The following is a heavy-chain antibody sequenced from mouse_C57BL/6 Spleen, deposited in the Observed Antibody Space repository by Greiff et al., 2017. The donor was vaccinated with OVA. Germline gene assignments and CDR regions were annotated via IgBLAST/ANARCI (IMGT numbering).Heavy chain of an antibody. D-gene: IGHD1-1*01. Sequence: QVQLQQPGAELVRPGSSVKLSCKASGYTFTSYWMDWVKQRPGQGLEWIGNIYPSDSETHYNQKFKDKATLTVDKSSSTAYMQLSSLTSEDYAVYYCAREDYYGSRTFAYWGQGTLVTVSA. V-gene: IGHV1-61*01. J-gene: IGHJ3*01. CDR1: GYTFTSYW. CDR2: IYPSDSET. CDR3: AREDYYGSRTFAY.